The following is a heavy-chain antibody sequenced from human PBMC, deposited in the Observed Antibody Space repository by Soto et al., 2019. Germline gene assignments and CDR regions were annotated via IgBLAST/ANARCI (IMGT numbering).Heavy chain of an antibody. CDR1: GYTFTSCY. CDR3: ARGGRMIVVVITPFDY. CDR2: INPSGGST. J-gene: IGHJ4*02. Sequence: GASVKVSCKASGYTFTSCYMHWVRQAPGQGLEWMGIINPSGGSTSYAQKFQGRVTMTRDTSTSTVYMELSSLRSEDTAVYYCARGGRMIVVVITPFDYWGQGTLVTVSS. V-gene: IGHV1-46*01. D-gene: IGHD3-22*01.